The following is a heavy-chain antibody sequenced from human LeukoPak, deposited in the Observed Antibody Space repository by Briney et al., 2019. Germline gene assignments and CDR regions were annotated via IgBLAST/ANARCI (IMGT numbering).Heavy chain of an antibody. CDR2: INPNSGGT. CDR1: GYTFTSYY. CDR3: ARGPGILTGYSVSYYYYYMDV. Sequence: ASVKVSCKASGYTFTSYYMHWVRQAPGQGLEWMGWINPNSGGTNYAQKFQGRVTMTRDTSISTAYMELSRLRSDDTAVYYCARGPGILTGYSVSYYYYYMDVWGKGTTVTISS. J-gene: IGHJ6*03. V-gene: IGHV1-2*02. D-gene: IGHD3-9*01.